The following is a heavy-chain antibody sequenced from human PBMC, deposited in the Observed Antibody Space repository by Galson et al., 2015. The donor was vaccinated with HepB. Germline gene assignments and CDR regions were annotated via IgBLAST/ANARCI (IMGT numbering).Heavy chain of an antibody. J-gene: IGHJ4*02. CDR1: GDSVSSDSST. D-gene: IGHD2-15*01. CDR3: ARHFREAVDY. CDR2: TYYRSKWFY. Sequence: CAISGDSVSSDSSTWNWIRQSPSKGLEWLGRTYYRSKWFYDYAESVKSRIAINPDTSKSQFSLQLNSVTPEDTALYYCARHFREAVDYWGQGTLVTVS. V-gene: IGHV6-1*01.